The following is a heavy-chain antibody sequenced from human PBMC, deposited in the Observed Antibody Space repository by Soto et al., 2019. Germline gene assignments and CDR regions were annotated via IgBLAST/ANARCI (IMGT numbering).Heavy chain of an antibody. CDR2: ISSSSSYI. CDR3: AKRDGSGWYYFDY. Sequence: GGSLRLSCAASGFTFSSYSMNWVRQAPGKGLEWVSSISSSSSYIYYADSVKGRFTISRDNAKNSLYLQMNSLRADDTAVYYCAKRDGSGWYYFDYWGLGTLVTVSS. CDR1: GFTFSSYS. V-gene: IGHV3-21*01. D-gene: IGHD6-19*01. J-gene: IGHJ4*01.